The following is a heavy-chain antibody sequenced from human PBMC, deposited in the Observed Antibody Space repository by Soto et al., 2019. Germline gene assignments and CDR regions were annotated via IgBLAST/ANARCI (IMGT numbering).Heavy chain of an antibody. CDR2: ISYDGSNK. J-gene: IGHJ1*01. CDR1: GFTFSSYA. Sequence: GGSLRLSCAASGFTFSSYAMHWVRQAPGKGLEWVAVISYDGSNKYYADSVKGRFTISRDNSKNTLYLQMNSLRAEDTAVYYCARGRALATKGYFQHWGQGTLVTVSS. V-gene: IGHV3-30-3*01. CDR3: ARGRALATKGYFQH.